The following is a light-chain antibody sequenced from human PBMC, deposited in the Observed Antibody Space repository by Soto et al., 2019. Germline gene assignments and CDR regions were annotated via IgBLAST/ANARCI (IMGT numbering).Light chain of an antibody. CDR2: LGS. J-gene: IGKJ5*01. Sequence: IVMTQFPLSLPVTPGEPASISCRSSQSLLHSTGSNYLDWYLQKPGQSPQLLISLGSDRASGVPDRFSGSGSGTVFTLKISKVEAEDVGVYYCMQALQIPPTCGQGTRLEIK. CDR3: MQALQIPPT. CDR1: QSLLHSTGSNY. V-gene: IGKV2-28*01.